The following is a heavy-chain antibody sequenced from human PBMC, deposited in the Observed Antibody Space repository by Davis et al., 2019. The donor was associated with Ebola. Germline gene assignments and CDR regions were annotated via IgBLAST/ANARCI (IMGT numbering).Heavy chain of an antibody. V-gene: IGHV3-74*01. D-gene: IGHD6-19*01. CDR1: GFTFSRYW. J-gene: IGHJ6*02. CDR3: ARGGSGWYYYYYGMDV. Sequence: GESLKLPCAAPGFTFSRYWMHWVRQAPRTGLVWVSRLNSPGSSTSYADSVKGRFTISRDNAKNTLYLQMNSLRAEDTAVYYCARGGSGWYYYYYGMDVWGQGTTVTVSS. CDR2: LNSPGSST.